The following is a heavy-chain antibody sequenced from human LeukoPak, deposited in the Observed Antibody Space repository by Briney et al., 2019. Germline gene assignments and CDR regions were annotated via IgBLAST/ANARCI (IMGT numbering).Heavy chain of an antibody. D-gene: IGHD3-10*01. J-gene: IGHJ4*02. V-gene: IGHV4-34*01. CDR2: INHSGST. Sequence: PSETLSLTCAVYGGSFSGYYWSWIRQPPGKGLEWIGEINHSGSTNYNPSLKSRVTISVDTSKNQFSLKLSSVTAADTAVYYCAKTLRHLNKWFGESIFDYWGQGTLVTVSS. CDR1: GGSFSGYY. CDR3: AKTLRHLNKWFGESIFDY.